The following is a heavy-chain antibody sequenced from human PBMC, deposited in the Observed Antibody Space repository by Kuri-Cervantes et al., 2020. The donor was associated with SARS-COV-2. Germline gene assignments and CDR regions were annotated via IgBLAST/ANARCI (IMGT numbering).Heavy chain of an antibody. Sequence: YCAASGFNFSDYYITWIRQAPGKGLEWVSYISSSGTTIHYADSMKGRFTISRDNAKNSVYLQMNSLRAEDTAVYYCARDLRLGKSLDHWGQGTLVTVSS. J-gene: IGHJ5*02. D-gene: IGHD7-27*01. CDR1: GFNFSDYY. CDR3: ARDLRLGKSLDH. CDR2: ISSSGTTI. V-gene: IGHV3-11*04.